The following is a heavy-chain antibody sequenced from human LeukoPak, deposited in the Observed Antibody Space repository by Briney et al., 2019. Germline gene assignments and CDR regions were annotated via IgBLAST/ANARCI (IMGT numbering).Heavy chain of an antibody. J-gene: IGHJ4*02. CDR1: GYTFTSYA. Sequence: ASVKVSCKASGYTFTSYAMHWVRQAPGQRLEWMGWINAGNGNTKYSQKFQGRVTITADESTSTASMELSSLRSEDTAVYYCARSRIAAAHFDYWGQGTLVTVSS. D-gene: IGHD6-13*01. V-gene: IGHV1-3*01. CDR3: ARSRIAAAHFDY. CDR2: INAGNGNT.